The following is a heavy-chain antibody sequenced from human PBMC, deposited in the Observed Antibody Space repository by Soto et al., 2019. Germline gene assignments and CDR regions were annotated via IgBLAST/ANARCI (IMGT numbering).Heavy chain of an antibody. J-gene: IGHJ4*02. Sequence: QVQLVQSGAEVKKPGASVKVSCKASGYTFTSYSISWVRQAPGQGLEWMGWISAYNGNTNYAQMLQGRVTMTTDTATNTAYTELRGLRSDDTAVYYCSRDAPPADYWGPGTLVTVSS. CDR3: SRDAPPADY. CDR1: GYTFTSYS. V-gene: IGHV1-18*04. CDR2: ISAYNGNT.